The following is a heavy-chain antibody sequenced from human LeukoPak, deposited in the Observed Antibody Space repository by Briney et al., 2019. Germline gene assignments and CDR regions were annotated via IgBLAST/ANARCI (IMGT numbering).Heavy chain of an antibody. CDR1: GFTFSSYR. CDR2: ISSTSTDI. CDR3: ARALRGTDALDI. V-gene: IGHV3-21*01. D-gene: IGHD3-10*01. Sequence: GGSLRLSCAASGFTFSSYRMDWVRQAPGKGLEWVSSISSTSTDIYYADSVKGRFTISRDNARNSLYLQMNSLRAEDTAVYYCARALRGTDALDIWGQGTMVTVSS. J-gene: IGHJ3*02.